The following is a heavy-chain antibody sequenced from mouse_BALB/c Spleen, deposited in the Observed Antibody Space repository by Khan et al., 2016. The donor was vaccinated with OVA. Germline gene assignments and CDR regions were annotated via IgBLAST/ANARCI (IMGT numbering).Heavy chain of an antibody. CDR3: ASSLLRDFDY. CDR1: GYTFTDYS. V-gene: IGHV9-2-1*01. Sequence: QIQLVQSGPELKKPGETVKISCKASGYTFTDYSMHWVKQAPGKGLKWMGWINTETGEPTYADDFKGRFAFSLETSASTAYLQINNLKNEYTATYFCASSLLRDFDYWGQGTTLTVSS. J-gene: IGHJ2*01. CDR2: INTETGEP. D-gene: IGHD1-2*01.